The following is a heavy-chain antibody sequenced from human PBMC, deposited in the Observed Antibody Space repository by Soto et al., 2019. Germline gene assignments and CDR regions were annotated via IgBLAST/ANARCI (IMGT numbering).Heavy chain of an antibody. CDR2: IYYSGST. J-gene: IGHJ6*03. CDR3: ALPIGRKWGFEDPKKRNYYMDV. Sequence: SETLSLTCTVSGGSISSSSYYWGWIRQPPGKGLEWIGSIYYSGSTYYNPSLKSRVTISVDTSKNQFSLKLSSVTAADTAVYYCALPIGRKWGFEDPKKRNYYMDVWGKGTTVTVSS. CDR1: GGSISSSSYY. D-gene: IGHD1-26*01. V-gene: IGHV4-39*01.